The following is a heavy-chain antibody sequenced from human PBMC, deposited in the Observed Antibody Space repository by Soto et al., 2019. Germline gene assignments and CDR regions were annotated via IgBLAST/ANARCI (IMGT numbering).Heavy chain of an antibody. D-gene: IGHD2-15*01. CDR1: GYTLTELS. V-gene: IGHV1-24*01. CDR3: ARDLGGWPDY. CDR2: FDPEDGET. J-gene: IGHJ4*02. Sequence: ASVKVSCKVSGYTLTELSMHWVRQAPGKGLEWMGGFDPEDGETIYAQKFQGRVTITRDTSASTAYMELSSLRSEDTAAYYCARDLGGWPDYWGQGTLVTVSS.